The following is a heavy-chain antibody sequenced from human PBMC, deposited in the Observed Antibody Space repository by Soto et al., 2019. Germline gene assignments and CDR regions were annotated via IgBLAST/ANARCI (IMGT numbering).Heavy chain of an antibody. D-gene: IGHD1-26*01. V-gene: IGHV3-23*01. CDR3: AREEVGAIPRSDY. J-gene: IGHJ4*02. Sequence: EGSLRLSCAASGFTFSSYAMNWVRQAPGKGLEWVSAISGSGGSTYYIDSVKGHFTISRENAKNSLYLQMNSLRAEDTAVYYCAREEVGAIPRSDYWGQGTVVTV. CDR2: ISGSGGST. CDR1: GFTFSSYA.